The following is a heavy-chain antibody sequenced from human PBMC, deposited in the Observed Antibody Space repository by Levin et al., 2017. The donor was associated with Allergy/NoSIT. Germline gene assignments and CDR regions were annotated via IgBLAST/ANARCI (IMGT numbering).Heavy chain of an antibody. J-gene: IGHJ6*03. CDR1: GGSISSANHY. Sequence: SETLSLTCTVSGGSISSANHYWGWIRQPPGKGLEWIGGIYYGASTYYNPSLKGRVTLSVDTSKHQFALKVTTVTAADAAVYYCVRLPKPSVGGTSYYYYLDVWGKGTTVTVAS. CDR3: VRLPKPSVGGTSYYYYLDV. CDR2: IYYGAST. D-gene: IGHD3-3*01. V-gene: IGHV4-39*01.